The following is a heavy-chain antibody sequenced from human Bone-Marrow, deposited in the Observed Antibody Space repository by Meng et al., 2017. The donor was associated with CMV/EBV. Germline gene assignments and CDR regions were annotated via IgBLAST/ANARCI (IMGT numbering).Heavy chain of an antibody. CDR2: IYYSGST. D-gene: IGHD4-11*01. CDR3: ARGYDYSNNGTLYYYYGMDV. Sequence: SETLSLTCTVSGGSISSSSYYWGWIRQPPGKGLEWIGSIYYSGSTYYNPSLKSRVTISVDTSKNQFSLKLSSVTAADTAVYYCARGYDYSNNGTLYYYYGMDVWGQGTTVTVSS. J-gene: IGHJ6*02. V-gene: IGHV4-39*07. CDR1: GGSISSSSYY.